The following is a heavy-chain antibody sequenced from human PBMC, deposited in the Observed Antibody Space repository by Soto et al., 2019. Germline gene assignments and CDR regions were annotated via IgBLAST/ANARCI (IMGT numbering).Heavy chain of an antibody. V-gene: IGHV3-23*01. D-gene: IGHD4-4*01. CDR3: AGPTGSVTPYYYGMDV. J-gene: IGHJ6*02. Sequence: EVQLLESGGGWVQHGGSLRLSCAASGFTFSSYAMSWVREAPGTGLEWVSTISCGGSSTSYADSVNGRITISRDTSKNTLYLQMNSLRAEDTAVYDCAGPTGSVTPYYYGMDVWGQGTTVTVSS. CDR2: ISCGGSST. CDR1: GFTFSSYA.